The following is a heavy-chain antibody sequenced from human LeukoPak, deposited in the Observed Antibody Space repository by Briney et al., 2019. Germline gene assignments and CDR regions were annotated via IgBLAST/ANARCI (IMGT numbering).Heavy chain of an antibody. Sequence: RASETLSLTCAVYGGSYSGYHWSWMRQPPGKGLEGIGEINHSGSTNYHPSLKSRVTISVDTSKSQFSLKLSSVTAADTAVYYCARGLGDYTKRSFDYWGQGTLVTVSS. CDR1: GGSYSGYH. V-gene: IGHV4-34*01. D-gene: IGHD4-17*01. CDR3: ARGLGDYTKRSFDY. J-gene: IGHJ4*02. CDR2: INHSGST.